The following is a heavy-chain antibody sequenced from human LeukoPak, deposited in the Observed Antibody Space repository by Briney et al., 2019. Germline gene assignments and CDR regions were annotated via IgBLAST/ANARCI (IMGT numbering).Heavy chain of an antibody. Sequence: GGSLRLSCAASGFTFSSYAMSWVRQAPGKGLEWVSDICGSGGSTYYADSVKGRFIISRDNSTNTLYLQMSSLRAEDTAVYYCAKDSNRYYDFWSGFYIDSWGQGTLVTVSS. CDR2: ICGSGGST. V-gene: IGHV3-23*01. CDR1: GFTFSSYA. J-gene: IGHJ4*02. D-gene: IGHD3-3*01. CDR3: AKDSNRYYDFWSGFYIDS.